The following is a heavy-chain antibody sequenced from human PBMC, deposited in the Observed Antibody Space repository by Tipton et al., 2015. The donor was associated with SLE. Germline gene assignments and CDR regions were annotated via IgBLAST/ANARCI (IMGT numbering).Heavy chain of an antibody. Sequence: TLSLTYTVSGGSIRSGSYYWTWIRQPAGTGLEWIGRIFTIGTTSYNPSLKSRVTISLDTSKNQFSLKLSSVTAADTAVYYCARTEVGGYSHDAFDLWGHGTMVTVSS. V-gene: IGHV4-61*02. D-gene: IGHD6-25*01. CDR3: ARTEVGGYSHDAFDL. CDR1: GGSIRSGSYY. CDR2: IFTIGTT. J-gene: IGHJ3*01.